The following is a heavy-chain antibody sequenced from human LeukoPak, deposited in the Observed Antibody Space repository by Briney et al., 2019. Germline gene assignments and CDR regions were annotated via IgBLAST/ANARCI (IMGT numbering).Heavy chain of an antibody. CDR3: ARDRDNVAGTRGYFDY. CDR2: IQQDGSEI. Sequence: GGSLRLSCVASGFTFSSYWMGWVRQAPGKGLEWVANIQQDGSEIFYVDSVRGRFTISRDNAKNSLYLQMNSLRAEDTAVYYCARDRDNVAGTRGYFDYWGQGTLVTVSS. D-gene: IGHD6-19*01. CDR1: GFTFSSYW. J-gene: IGHJ4*02. V-gene: IGHV3-7*01.